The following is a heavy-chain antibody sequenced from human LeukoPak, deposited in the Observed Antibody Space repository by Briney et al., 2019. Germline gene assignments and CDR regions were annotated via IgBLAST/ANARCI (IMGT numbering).Heavy chain of an antibody. Sequence: GGSLRLSCAASGFTVSSNYMSWVRQAPGKGLEWVSVIYSGDSTYYADSVKGRFNISTDNSKNTLYLQMNSMRAEDTAVYYCGRGSGSSGSYVREAFDIWGQGTMVTVSS. V-gene: IGHV3-66*01. D-gene: IGHD1-26*01. CDR1: GFTVSSNY. CDR2: IYSGDST. J-gene: IGHJ3*02. CDR3: GRGSGSSGSYVREAFDI.